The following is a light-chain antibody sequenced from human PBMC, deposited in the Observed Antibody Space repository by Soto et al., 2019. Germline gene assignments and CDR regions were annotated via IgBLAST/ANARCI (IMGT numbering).Light chain of an antibody. Sequence: DIQMTQSPSSLSASVRDRVTITCRASQSISSYLNWYQQKPGKAPKLLIYAASSLQSGVPSRFSGSGSGTDFTLTVSSLQPEDFAVYYCQQYNFWPLTFGGGTKVEIK. V-gene: IGKV1-39*01. J-gene: IGKJ4*01. CDR2: AAS. CDR1: QSISSY. CDR3: QQYNFWPLT.